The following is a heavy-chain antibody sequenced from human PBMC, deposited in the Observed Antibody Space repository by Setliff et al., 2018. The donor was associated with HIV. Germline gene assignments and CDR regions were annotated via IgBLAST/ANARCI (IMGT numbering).Heavy chain of an antibody. J-gene: IGHJ3*02. CDR3: ARDQTGVAAAAFGGGSAWSDEGFDI. Sequence: SVKVSCKTSGGTLSNYVITWVRQAPGQGLEWMGVIIPMYNIPAYAQKFQGRVTFTADESTSTAYMELSSLSSEDTAVYYCARDQTGVAAAAFGGGSAWSDEGFDIWGQGTMVTV. CDR1: GGTLSNYV. V-gene: IGHV1-69*13. CDR2: IIPMYNIP. D-gene: IGHD6-13*01.